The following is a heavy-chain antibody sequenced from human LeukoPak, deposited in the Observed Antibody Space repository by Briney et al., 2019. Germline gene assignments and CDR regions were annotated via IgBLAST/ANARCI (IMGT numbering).Heavy chain of an antibody. J-gene: IGHJ4*02. V-gene: IGHV3-43*01. CDR3: ARGVARSSKFHFSYYFDY. D-gene: IGHD6-6*01. Sequence: GGSLRLSCAASGFTFDDYTMHWVRQAPGKGLEWVSLISWDGGSTYYADSVKGRFTISRDNSKNTLYLQMNSLRAEDTAVYYCARGVARSSKFHFSYYFDYWGQGTLVTVSS. CDR2: ISWDGGST. CDR1: GFTFDDYT.